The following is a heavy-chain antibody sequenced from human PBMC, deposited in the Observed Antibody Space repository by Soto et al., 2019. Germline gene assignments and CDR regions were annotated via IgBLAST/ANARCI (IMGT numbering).Heavy chain of an antibody. CDR1: GDSIRSSSY. Sequence: QLQLQESGRGLVKPSETLSLTCTVSGDSIRSSSYWGWIRQPPGKGLEWIGSIYSTGNTYYNPSLNSQVTISVDTSKNQFSLNVISVTAADTAVYYCRRSSRYSTDVW. CDR2: IYSTGNT. CDR3: RRSSRYSTDV. V-gene: IGHV4-39*01. J-gene: IGHJ6*01. D-gene: IGHD6-13*01.